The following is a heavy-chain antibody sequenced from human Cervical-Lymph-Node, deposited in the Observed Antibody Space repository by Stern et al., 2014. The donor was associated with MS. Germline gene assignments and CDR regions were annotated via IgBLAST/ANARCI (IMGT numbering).Heavy chain of an antibody. CDR2: ISKDGSTK. CDR1: GFTFSIYA. Sequence: VQLLESGGGVVQPGRSLRLSCVASGFTFSIYAIHWVRQAPGKGLEWVAVISKDGSTKYYADSVKGRFTISRDNSKNTLSLQMNSLRTEETAVYYCAREVPDYYFDYWGQGTLVTVSS. CDR3: AREVPDYYFDY. D-gene: IGHD3-3*01. J-gene: IGHJ4*02. V-gene: IGHV3-30-3*01.